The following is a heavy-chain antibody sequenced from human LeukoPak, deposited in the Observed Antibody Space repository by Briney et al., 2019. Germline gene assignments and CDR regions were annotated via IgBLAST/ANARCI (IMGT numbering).Heavy chain of an antibody. CDR1: GGSFSGYY. D-gene: IGHD3-10*01. J-gene: IGHJ4*02. Sequence: PSETLSLTCAVYGGSFSGYYWSWIRQPPGKGLEWIGEINHSGSTNYNPSLKSRVTISVDTSKNQFSLKLSSVTAADTAVYYCAKASGSGTYYKSPFDYWGQGTLVTVSS. CDR3: AKASGSGTYYKSPFDY. V-gene: IGHV4-34*01. CDR2: INHSGST.